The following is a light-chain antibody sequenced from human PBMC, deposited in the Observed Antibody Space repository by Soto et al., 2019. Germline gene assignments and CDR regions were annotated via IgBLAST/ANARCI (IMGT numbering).Light chain of an antibody. Sequence: DIVMTQSPLSLPVTPGEPASISCRSSQSLLHSNGYSYLHWYLQKPGQSPHLLIYLGSNRASGVPDRFSGSGSGTDFTLKISRVEAEDFGVYYCMQALHTPRTFGQGTKVEIK. CDR2: LGS. CDR1: QSLLHSNGYSY. J-gene: IGKJ1*01. CDR3: MQALHTPRT. V-gene: IGKV2-28*01.